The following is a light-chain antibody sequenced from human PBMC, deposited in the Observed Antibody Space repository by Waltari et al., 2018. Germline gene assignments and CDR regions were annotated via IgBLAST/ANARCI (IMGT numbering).Light chain of an antibody. CDR2: AAS. V-gene: IGKV1-39*01. CDR1: QSISTY. Sequence: DIQMTQSPSSLSASVGDRVTITCRASQSISTYLNWYQGKPGKAPKLLIYAASNFQVGVPPRFSGTGSGTDFTLTISNLQPEDYATYYCQQSHTAPFTFGPRTRIDIK. CDR3: QQSHTAPFT. J-gene: IGKJ3*01.